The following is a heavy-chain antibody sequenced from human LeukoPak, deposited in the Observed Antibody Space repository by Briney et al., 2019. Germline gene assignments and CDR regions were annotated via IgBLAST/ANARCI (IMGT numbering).Heavy chain of an antibody. V-gene: IGHV4-34*01. J-gene: IGHJ4*02. D-gene: IGHD3-9*01. CDR3: ARIRCGHSGSVCYNH. CDR2: ISHTEGT. CDR1: GVSINDYY. Sequence: SETLSLTCGVFGVSINDYYWSWIRQSPGKGLEWIGEISHTEGTRYNPSLESRVTMSVGTSKNQLSLKLIFVTAADTAVYYCARIRCGHSGSVCYNHWGLGTLVSVSS.